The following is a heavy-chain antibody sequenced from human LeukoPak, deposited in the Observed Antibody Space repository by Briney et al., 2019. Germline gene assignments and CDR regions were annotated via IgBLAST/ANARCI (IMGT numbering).Heavy chain of an antibody. Sequence: ESSETLSLTCTVSGGSISSSSYYWGWIRQPPGKGLEWIGSIYYSGSTYYNPSLKSRVTISVDTSKNQFSLKLSSVTAADTAVYYCARDRYYYDTSGYYYILDYWGQGTLVTVSS. CDR2: IYYSGST. CDR1: GGSISSSSYY. D-gene: IGHD3-22*01. V-gene: IGHV4-39*07. J-gene: IGHJ4*02. CDR3: ARDRYYYDTSGYYYILDY.